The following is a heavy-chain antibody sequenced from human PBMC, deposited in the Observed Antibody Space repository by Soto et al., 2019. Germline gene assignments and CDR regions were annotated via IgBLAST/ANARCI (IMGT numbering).Heavy chain of an antibody. J-gene: IGHJ4*02. Sequence: ASVKVSCKASGYTFTSYGISWVRQAPGQGLEWMGWISAYNGNTNYAQKLQGRVTMTTDTSTSTAYMELRSLRSDDTAVYYCARDYYDSSGYYFTPSGYWGQGTQVTVSS. CDR3: ARDYYDSSGYYFTPSGY. CDR2: ISAYNGNT. V-gene: IGHV1-18*01. CDR1: GYTFTSYG. D-gene: IGHD3-22*01.